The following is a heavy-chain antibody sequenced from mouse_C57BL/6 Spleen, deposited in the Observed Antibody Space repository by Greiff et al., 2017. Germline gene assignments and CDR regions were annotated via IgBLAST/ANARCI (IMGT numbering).Heavy chain of an antibody. CDR2: IDPETGGT. J-gene: IGHJ2*01. V-gene: IGHV1-15*01. CDR3: TRGTTVVAFYFDY. CDR1: GYTFTDYE. D-gene: IGHD1-1*01. Sequence: VQGVESGAELVRPGASVTLSCKASGYTFTDYEMHWVKQTPVHGLEWIGAIDPETGGTAYNQKFKGKAILTADKSSSTAYMELRSLTSEDSAVYYCTRGTTVVAFYFDYWGQGTTLTVSS.